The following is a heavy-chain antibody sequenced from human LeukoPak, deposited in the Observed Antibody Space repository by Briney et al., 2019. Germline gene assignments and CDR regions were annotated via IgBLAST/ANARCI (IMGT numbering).Heavy chain of an antibody. CDR1: GYTLTELS. J-gene: IGHJ4*02. CDR2: FDPEDGET. CDR3: ATDPPRGYSYGRFDY. D-gene: IGHD5-18*01. Sequence: APVKVSCKVSGYTLTELSMHWVRQAPGKGLEWMGGFDPEDGETIYAQKFQGRVTMTEDTSTDTAYMELSSLRSEDTAVYYCATDPPRGYSYGRFDYWGQGTLVTASS. V-gene: IGHV1-24*01.